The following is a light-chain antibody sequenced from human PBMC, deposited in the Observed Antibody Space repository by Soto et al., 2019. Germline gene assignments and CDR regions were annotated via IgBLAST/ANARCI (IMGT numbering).Light chain of an antibody. V-gene: IGKV1-6*01. J-gene: IGKJ4*01. Sequence: PITLSPSSLSASVGDRVTITCRASQGIINDLGWYQQKPCKAPKLLIYAASSLKSGVTSRLSGSGFGTDFTLTISSLQTEDFVSDCSTLADILLLTFGGGSKV. CDR1: QGIIND. CDR2: AAS. CDR3: TLADILLLT.